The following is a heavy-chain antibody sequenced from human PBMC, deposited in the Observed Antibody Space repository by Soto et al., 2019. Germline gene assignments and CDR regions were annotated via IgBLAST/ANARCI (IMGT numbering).Heavy chain of an antibody. CDR1: GFTFSDYY. CDR2: ISSSSSYT. D-gene: IGHD5-18*01. Sequence: PVGSLRLSCAASGFTFSDYYMSWIRQAPGKGLEWVSYISSSSSYTNYADSVKGRFTISRDNAKNSLYLQMNSLRAEDTAVYYCARGRGYSYGFPLDYWGQGTLVTVSS. V-gene: IGHV3-11*06. CDR3: ARGRGYSYGFPLDY. J-gene: IGHJ4*02.